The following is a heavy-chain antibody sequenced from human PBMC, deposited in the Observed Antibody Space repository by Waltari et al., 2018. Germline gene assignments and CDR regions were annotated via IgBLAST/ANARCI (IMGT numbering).Heavy chain of an antibody. Sequence: EVQLLESGGGLVQPGGSLRLSCAASGFTFSSYAMSWVRQAPGKGLEWVSAISGSGGSTYYAASVKGRFTITRDNCKNKMYLQRNSRRAEDTAADDWAKDNGEVTIVGVVMPRDATDVWGQGTTVTVSS. CDR1: GFTFSSYA. V-gene: IGHV3-23*01. CDR3: AKDNGEVTIVGVVMPRDATDV. J-gene: IGHJ6*02. D-gene: IGHD3-3*01. CDR2: ISGSGGST.